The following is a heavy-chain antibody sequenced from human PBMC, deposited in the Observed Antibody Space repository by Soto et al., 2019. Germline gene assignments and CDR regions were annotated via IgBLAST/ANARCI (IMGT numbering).Heavy chain of an antibody. CDR1: GGSISSYY. CDR2: IYYSGST. J-gene: IGHJ6*02. D-gene: IGHD2-15*01. CDR3: AREGVKTPSTVYGMDV. Sequence: PSETLSLTCTVSGGSISSYYWSWIRQPPGKGLEWIGYIYYSGSTNYNPSLKSRVTISVDTSKNQFSLKLSSVTAADTAVYYCAREGVKTPSTVYGMDVWGQGTKVTVS. V-gene: IGHV4-59*01.